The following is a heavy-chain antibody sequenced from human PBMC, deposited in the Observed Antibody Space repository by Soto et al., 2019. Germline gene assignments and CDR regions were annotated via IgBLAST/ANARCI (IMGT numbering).Heavy chain of an antibody. CDR1: GGSISSSSYY. CDR2: IYYSGST. Sequence: QLQLQESGPGLVKPSETLSLTCTVSGGSISSSSYYWGWIRQPPGKGLEWIGSIYYSGSTYYNPSPKGRVSLSVDTSKNPFSLKLTSVTAADTAVYYCARQSAVAGNWFDPWGQGTLVTVSS. D-gene: IGHD6-19*01. V-gene: IGHV4-39*01. J-gene: IGHJ5*02. CDR3: ARQSAVAGNWFDP.